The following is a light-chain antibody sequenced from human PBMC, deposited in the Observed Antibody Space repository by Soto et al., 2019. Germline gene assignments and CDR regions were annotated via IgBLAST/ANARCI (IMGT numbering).Light chain of an antibody. CDR2: AAS. CDR3: QQYNNWPPWT. Sequence: EIEMTQSPATLSVSPGERATLSCRASQSVSSYLAWYQQKPGQSPRLLIYAASTRATGIPARFSGSGSGTEFTLTISSLQSEDFAVYYCQQYNNWPPWTFGQGTKVEIK. J-gene: IGKJ1*01. CDR1: QSVSSY. V-gene: IGKV3-15*01.